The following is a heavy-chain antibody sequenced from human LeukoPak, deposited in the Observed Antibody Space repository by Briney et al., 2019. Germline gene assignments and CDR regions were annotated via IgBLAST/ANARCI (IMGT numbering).Heavy chain of an antibody. V-gene: IGHV1-24*01. CDR2: FDPEDGET. Sequence: ASVKVSCKVSGYILTELSMHWVRQAPGKGLEWMGGFDPEDGETIYAQKFQGRVTMTEDTSTDTAYMELSSLRSEDTAVYYCATLPPDYGDYGLPDYAFDIWGQGTMVTVSS. CDR1: GYILTELS. D-gene: IGHD4-17*01. CDR3: ATLPPDYGDYGLPDYAFDI. J-gene: IGHJ3*02.